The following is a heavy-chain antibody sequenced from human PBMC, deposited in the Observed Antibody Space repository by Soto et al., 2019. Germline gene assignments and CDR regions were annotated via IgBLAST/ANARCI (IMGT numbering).Heavy chain of an antibody. J-gene: IGHJ5*02. CDR1: GFTFSSYG. CDR3: ARAYYDFWSGYQSDWFDP. Sequence: QVQLVESGGGVVQPGRSLRLSCAASGFTFSSYGMHWVRQAPGKGLEWVAVIWYDGSNKYYADSVKGRFTITRDNSKNTLYLQMNRLRAEDTAVYSCARAYYDFWSGYQSDWFDPWGHGTIVTVSS. V-gene: IGHV3-33*01. CDR2: IWYDGSNK. D-gene: IGHD3-3*01.